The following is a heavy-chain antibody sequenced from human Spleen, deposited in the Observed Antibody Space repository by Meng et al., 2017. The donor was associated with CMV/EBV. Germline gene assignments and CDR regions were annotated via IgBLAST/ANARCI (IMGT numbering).Heavy chain of an antibody. CDR3: ARAIVVVPALYYYYGMDV. V-gene: IGHV3-21*01. Sequence: GESLKISCAASGFTLSTYNMNWVRQAPGKGLEWVSSISSDGRSYIFYADSVKGRFTISRDNAKNSLYLQMNSLRAEDTAVYYCARAIVVVPALYYYYGMDVWGQGTTVTVSS. J-gene: IGHJ6*02. D-gene: IGHD2-2*01. CDR1: GFTLSTYN. CDR2: ISSDGRSYI.